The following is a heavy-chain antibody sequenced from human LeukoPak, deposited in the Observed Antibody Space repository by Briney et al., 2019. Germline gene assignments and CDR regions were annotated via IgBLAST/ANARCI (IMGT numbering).Heavy chain of an antibody. V-gene: IGHV4-31*03. J-gene: IGHJ5*02. Sequence: PSQTLSLTCTVSGGSISSGGYYWSWIRQHPGKGLEWIGYIYYSGSTYYNPSLKSRVTISVDTSKNQFSLKLSSVTAADTAVYYRARTVGVAVPAAMEWFDPWGQGTLVTVSS. CDR1: GGSISSGGYY. CDR2: IYYSGST. D-gene: IGHD2-2*01. CDR3: ARTVGVAVPAAMEWFDP.